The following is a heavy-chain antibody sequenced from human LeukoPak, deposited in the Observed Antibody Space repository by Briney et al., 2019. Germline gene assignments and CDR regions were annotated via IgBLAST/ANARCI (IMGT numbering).Heavy chain of an antibody. D-gene: IGHD3-16*02. Sequence: PSETLSLTCTVSGGSISSYYWSWIRQPPGKGLEWIGYIYYSGSTNYNPSLKSRVTISVDTSKNQFSLKLSSVTAADTAVYYCARSQYVITFGGVIVRDPRFDYWGQGTLVTVSS. CDR2: IYYSGST. CDR3: ARSQYVITFGGVIVRDPRFDY. V-gene: IGHV4-59*01. J-gene: IGHJ4*02. CDR1: GGSISSYY.